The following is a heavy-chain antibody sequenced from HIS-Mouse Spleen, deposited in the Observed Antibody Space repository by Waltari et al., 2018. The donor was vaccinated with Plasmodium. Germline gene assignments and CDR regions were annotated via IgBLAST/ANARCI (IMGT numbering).Heavy chain of an antibody. J-gene: IGHJ4*02. CDR1: GYTFTSSG. CDR3: ARSLGDDY. CDR2: ISAYNGNT. D-gene: IGHD3-16*01. V-gene: IGHV1-18*01. Sequence: QVQLVPSGAEVKKPGASVKVSCKASGYTFTSSGISWVRQAPGQGLEWMGWISAYNGNTNYAQTLQGRVNMTTDPSTSTADMELRSLGSDDTAVYYCARSLGDDYWGQGTLVTVSS.